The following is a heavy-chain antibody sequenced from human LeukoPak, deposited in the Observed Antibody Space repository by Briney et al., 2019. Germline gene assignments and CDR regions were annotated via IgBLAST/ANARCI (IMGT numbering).Heavy chain of an antibody. CDR2: IRDDGSNK. CDR3: AKDQHPHRALRFALDY. Sequence: GSLRLSCAASGFTFSSYAMSWVRQAPGKGLEWVAFIRDDGSNKYYADSVKGRFTISRDNSKNTLYLQMNSLRAEDTAVYYCAKDQHPHRALRFALDYWGQGTLVTVSS. V-gene: IGHV3-30*02. J-gene: IGHJ4*02. CDR1: GFTFSSYA. D-gene: IGHD3-3*01.